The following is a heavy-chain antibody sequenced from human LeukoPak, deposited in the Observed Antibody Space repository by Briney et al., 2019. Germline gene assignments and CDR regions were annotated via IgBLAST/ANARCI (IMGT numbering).Heavy chain of an antibody. CDR3: ARVVEYCSSTSCFPDAFDI. CDR1: GFTFSSYW. Sequence: GGSLRLSCAASGFTFSSYWMHWVRQAPGKGLVWVSRINTDGSSTSYADSVKGRFTISRDNAKNTLYLQMNSLRAEDTAVYYCARVVEYCSSTSCFPDAFDIWGQGTMVTVSS. D-gene: IGHD2-2*01. V-gene: IGHV3-74*01. CDR2: INTDGSST. J-gene: IGHJ3*02.